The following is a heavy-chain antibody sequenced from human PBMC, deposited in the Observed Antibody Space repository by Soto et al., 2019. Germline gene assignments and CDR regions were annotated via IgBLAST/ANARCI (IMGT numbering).Heavy chain of an antibody. CDR1: CGSIYRSGYY. CDR3: GKVLVGATGHTDSDS. V-gene: IGHV4-39*01. D-gene: IGHD2-15*01. J-gene: IGHJ4*02. Sequence: SETLSLTCTFSCGSIYRSGYYWGWIRQPPGRGLEWIGNIDYNGVTYSNPSLKSRVTISRDTSKNQFSLKLTSVTAADTALYYCGKVLVGATGHTDSDSWGPGTLVTVSS. CDR2: IDYNGVT.